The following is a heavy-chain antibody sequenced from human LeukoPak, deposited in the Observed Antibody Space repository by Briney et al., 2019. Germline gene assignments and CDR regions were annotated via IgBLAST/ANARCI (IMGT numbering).Heavy chain of an antibody. CDR2: IWNSGSHI. V-gene: IGHV3-11*01. Sequence: GGSLRLSCAASGFTFSDYYMRWIRQAPGKGLEGVSYIWNSGSHIYYADSVKGRFTISRDNAKNSLYLQMNSLRAEDTAVYYCARDRSSYGDVNGLWFVPWVQGTLVTVSS. D-gene: IGHD5-18*01. J-gene: IGHJ5*02. CDR3: ARDRSSYGDVNGLWFVP. CDR1: GFTFSDYY.